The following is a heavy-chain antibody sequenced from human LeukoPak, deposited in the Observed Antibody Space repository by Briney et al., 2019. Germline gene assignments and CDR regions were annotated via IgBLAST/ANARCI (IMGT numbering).Heavy chain of an antibody. D-gene: IGHD3-10*01. CDR3: ARLSARGRGYFDY. CDR2: IYHSETT. CDR1: GGSISNDNW. J-gene: IGHJ4*02. Sequence: PSGTLSLTCAVSGGSISNDNWWSWVRQPPGKGLEWIGEIYHSETTNYTPSLKSRVTMSLDKSKNQFSLKLSSVTAADTAVYYCARLSARGRGYFDYWGQGTLVTVSS. V-gene: IGHV4-4*02.